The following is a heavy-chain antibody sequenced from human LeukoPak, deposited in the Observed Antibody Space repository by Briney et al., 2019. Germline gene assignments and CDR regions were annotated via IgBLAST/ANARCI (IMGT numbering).Heavy chain of an antibody. V-gene: IGHV1-69*13. CDR1: GYTFTSYG. J-gene: IGHJ4*02. Sequence: SVKVSCKASGYTFTSYGISWVRQAPGQGLEWMGGIIPIFGTANYAQKFQGRVTITADESTSTAYMELSSLRSEDTAVYYCARVDDSSGYYYYFDYWGQGTLVTVSS. D-gene: IGHD3-22*01. CDR3: ARVDDSSGYYYYFDY. CDR2: IIPIFGTA.